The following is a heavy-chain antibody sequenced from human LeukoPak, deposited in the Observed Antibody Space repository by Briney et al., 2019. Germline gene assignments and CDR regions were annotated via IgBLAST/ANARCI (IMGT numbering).Heavy chain of an antibody. D-gene: IGHD2-2*01. CDR3: ANKVYCSTTSCYHAGY. CDR1: GDSISSSNW. J-gene: IGHJ4*02. Sequence: SGTLSLTCAVSGDSISSSNWWSWVRQAPGQGLEWIGEIYHSGTTNYNPSLKSRVTISFDTSKNQFSLNLRSVTAADTAMYYCANKVYCSTTSCYHAGYWGQGTLVTVSS. CDR2: IYHSGTT. V-gene: IGHV4-4*02.